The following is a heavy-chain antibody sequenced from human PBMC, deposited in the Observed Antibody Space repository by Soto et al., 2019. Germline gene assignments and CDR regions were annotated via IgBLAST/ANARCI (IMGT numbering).Heavy chain of an antibody. V-gene: IGHV3-48*02. Sequence: SLSRSCAASVFTFSLYIMNLVRQAPGKGLEWVSYISSSSSTIYYADSVKGRFTISRDNAKNSLYLQMNSLRDEDTAVYYCARDHSSGWYDSFDYWGQGTLVTVPP. CDR1: VFTFSLYI. CDR3: ARDHSSGWYDSFDY. D-gene: IGHD6-19*01. J-gene: IGHJ4*02. CDR2: ISSSSSTI.